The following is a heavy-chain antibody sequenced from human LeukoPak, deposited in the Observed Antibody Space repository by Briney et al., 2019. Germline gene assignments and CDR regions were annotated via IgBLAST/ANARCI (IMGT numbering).Heavy chain of an antibody. CDR1: GFTFSSYA. J-gene: IGHJ5*02. Sequence: GGSLRLSCAASGFTFSSYAMSWVRQAPGKGLEWVSTIGGGGGSTYYADSVKGRFTISRDNSKDTLYLQMNSLRAEDTAVYYCAKVAVAGKGDWFDPWGQGTLVTVSS. CDR3: AKVAVAGKGDWFDP. V-gene: IGHV3-23*01. D-gene: IGHD6-19*01. CDR2: IGGGGGST.